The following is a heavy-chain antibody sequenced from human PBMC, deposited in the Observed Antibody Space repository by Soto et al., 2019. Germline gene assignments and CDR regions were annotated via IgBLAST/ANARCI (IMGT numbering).Heavy chain of an antibody. CDR2: ISAHNGNT. CDR1: GYAFTTYG. D-gene: IGHD1-1*01. V-gene: IGHV1-18*01. CDR3: ARGRYGDY. J-gene: IGHJ4*02. Sequence: QVHLVQSGAEVKKPGASVKVSCKGSGYAFTTYGITWVRQAPGQGLEWMGWISAHNGNTNYAQKHQGRVTVTRDTSTSTPYIELRSLRSDDTAVYYCARGRYGDYWGQGALVTVSS.